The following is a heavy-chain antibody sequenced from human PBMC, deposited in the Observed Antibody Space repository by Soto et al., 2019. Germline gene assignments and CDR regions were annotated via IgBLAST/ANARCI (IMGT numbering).Heavy chain of an antibody. CDR2: IYYTGST. CDR3: ARDRPGITSPGIKTYNWLDP. CDR1: GGSLSPYY. D-gene: IGHD1-20*01. J-gene: IGHJ5*02. Sequence: SETLSLTCTVSGGSLSPYYWSWIRQPPGKGLEWIGYIYYTGSTDYNSSLKSRVTISIDTSKNQISLKLSSVTAADTAMYYCARDRPGITSPGIKTYNWLDPWGQGTLVTVSS. V-gene: IGHV4-59*12.